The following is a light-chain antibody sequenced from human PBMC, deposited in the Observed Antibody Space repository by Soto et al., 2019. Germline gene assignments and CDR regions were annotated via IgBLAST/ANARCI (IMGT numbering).Light chain of an antibody. CDR2: DAS. CDR3: QQFASSPRT. J-gene: IGKJ1*01. V-gene: IGKV3-11*01. CDR1: QSVSSY. Sequence: EIVLTQSPATLSLSPGERATLFCRASQSVSSYFAWYQQKPGQAPNLLIYDASNRATGIPARFSGSGSGTDFTLTISSLEPEDFAVYYCQQFASSPRTFGRGTKVDIK.